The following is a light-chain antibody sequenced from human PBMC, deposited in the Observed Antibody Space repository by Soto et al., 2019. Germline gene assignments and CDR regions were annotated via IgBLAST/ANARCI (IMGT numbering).Light chain of an antibody. J-gene: IGKJ2*01. Sequence: EIVLTQSPATVSLSPGERATLSCRASQIVSRHLAWYQQKPGQPPSLLIYDISNRDTGIPARFSDSGSGTDFTLTISSLEPEDSAVYYCQQRSYWPRNTFGQGTKLEIK. CDR1: QIVSRH. CDR2: DIS. V-gene: IGKV3-11*01. CDR3: QQRSYWPRNT.